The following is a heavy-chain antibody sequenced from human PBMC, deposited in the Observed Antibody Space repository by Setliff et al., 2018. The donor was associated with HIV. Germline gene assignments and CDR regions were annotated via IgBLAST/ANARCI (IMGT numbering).Heavy chain of an antibody. CDR2: IYTSGST. CDR3: AREVVESSSWYSTYYYYYMDV. D-gene: IGHD6-13*01. J-gene: IGHJ6*03. V-gene: IGHV4-4*07. Sequence: SETLSLTCTVSGGSISSYYWSWIRQPAGKGLEWIGRIYTSGSTNYNPSLKSRVTMSVDTSKNQFSLKLSSVTAADTAVYYCAREVVESSSWYSTYYYYYMDVWGKGTTVTVSS. CDR1: GGSISSYY.